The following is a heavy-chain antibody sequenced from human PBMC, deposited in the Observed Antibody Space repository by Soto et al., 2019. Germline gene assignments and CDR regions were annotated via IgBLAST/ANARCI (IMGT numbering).Heavy chain of an antibody. D-gene: IGHD3-10*01. CDR2: IHSDGTTT. Sequence: EVQLVESGGGLVQPGESLRLSCAASGFTFDYYWMHWVRQAPGKGLVWVSRIHSDGTTTTYADSVKGRFTISTDNARNTVSLQMSSLRVEDTAAYYCARGDRGGFDVWGHGTVVTVSS. CDR1: GFTFDYYW. CDR3: ARGDRGGFDV. J-gene: IGHJ3*01. V-gene: IGHV3-74*01.